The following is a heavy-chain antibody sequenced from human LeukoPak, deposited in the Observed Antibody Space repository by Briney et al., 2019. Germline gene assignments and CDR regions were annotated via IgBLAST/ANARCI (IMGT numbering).Heavy chain of an antibody. CDR1: GGTFSSYA. CDR3: ARHHPSYDFWSGHDTGIWFDP. Sequence: GASVKVSCKASGGTFSSYAISWVRQAPGQGLEWMGRIIPIFGTANYAQKFQGRVTITTDESTSTAYMELSSLRSEDTAVYYCARHHPSYDFWSGHDTGIWFDPWGQGTLVTVSS. J-gene: IGHJ5*02. CDR2: IIPIFGTA. D-gene: IGHD3-3*01. V-gene: IGHV1-69*05.